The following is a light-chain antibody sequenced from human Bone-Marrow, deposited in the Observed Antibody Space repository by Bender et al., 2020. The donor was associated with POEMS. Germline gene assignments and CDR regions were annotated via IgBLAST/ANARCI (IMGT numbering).Light chain of an antibody. CDR1: SSNIGRSF. CDR2: RND. J-gene: IGLJ3*02. Sequence: QSVVTQPPSASGTPGQRVAISCSGSSSNIGRSFVFWYQQFPGMAPKLLISRNDERPSGVPDRFSGSKSGTSASLAISGLRSEDEADYYCSTWDDSLSASVFGGGTKLTVL. CDR3: STWDDSLSASV. V-gene: IGLV1-47*01.